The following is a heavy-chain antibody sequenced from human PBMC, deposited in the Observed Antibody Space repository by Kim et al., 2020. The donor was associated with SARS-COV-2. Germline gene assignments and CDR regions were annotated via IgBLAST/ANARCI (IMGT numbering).Heavy chain of an antibody. CDR3: GRNGGMDV. V-gene: IGHV3-7*03. J-gene: IGHJ6*02. CDR2: IKPDGSEE. Sequence: GGSLRFSCAASGFTFRNYLMTWVRQAPGKGLEWVANIKPDGSEENYVDSVKGRFTISRDDAKDSLYLQLNSLTADDTAVYYCGRNGGMDVWGQGTTVTVS. CDR1: GFTFRNYL.